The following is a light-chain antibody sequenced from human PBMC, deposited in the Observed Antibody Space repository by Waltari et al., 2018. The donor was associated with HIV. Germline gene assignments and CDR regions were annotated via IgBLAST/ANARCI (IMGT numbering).Light chain of an antibody. V-gene: IGLV2-23*02. CDR2: EVT. CDR1: SSDVGGYNF. J-gene: IGLJ3*02. Sequence: QSALTQPASVSGSPGQSITISCTGTSSDVGGYNFVSWYQQYPGKVPKLMVYEVTKRPSVVSNRFSVSKSGNTASLTISGLQAEDEADYYCCSYAGSSWVFGGGTKLTVL. CDR3: CSYAGSSWV.